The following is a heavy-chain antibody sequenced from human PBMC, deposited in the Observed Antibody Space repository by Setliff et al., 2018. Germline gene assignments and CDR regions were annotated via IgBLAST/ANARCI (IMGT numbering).Heavy chain of an antibody. CDR1: GYIFTSYG. Sequence: ASVKVSCKASGYIFTSYGISWVRQAPGQGLEWMGWISSYNGKTNYAQKLQVRVTMTTDTSTSTAYMELRSLRSDDTAMYYCARDLDYQYYYETSRRDAFDIWGIGTMVTVSS. J-gene: IGHJ3*02. D-gene: IGHD3-22*01. CDR2: ISSYNGKT. CDR3: ARDLDYQYYYETSRRDAFDI. V-gene: IGHV1-18*01.